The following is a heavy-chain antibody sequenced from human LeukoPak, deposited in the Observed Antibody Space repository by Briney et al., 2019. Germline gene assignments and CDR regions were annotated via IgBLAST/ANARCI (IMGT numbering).Heavy chain of an antibody. CDR2: ISYDGSNK. J-gene: IGHJ4*02. Sequence: GGSLRLSCAASGFTFSSYGMHWVRQAPGKGLEWVAVISYDGSNKYYADSVKGRFTISRDNSKNTLYLQMNSLRAEDTAVYYCAKRDFDYWGQGTLVTVFS. CDR3: AKRDFDY. CDR1: GFTFSSYG. V-gene: IGHV3-30*18.